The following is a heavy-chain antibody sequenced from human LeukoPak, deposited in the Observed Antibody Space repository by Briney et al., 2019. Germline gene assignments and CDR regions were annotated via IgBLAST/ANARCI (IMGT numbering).Heavy chain of an antibody. CDR1: GFTFSSYG. D-gene: IGHD6-19*01. CDR3: AKDRSGWVEAFDI. V-gene: IGHV3-30*18. Sequence: GGSLGPSCAASGFTFSSYGMHWVRQAPGKGLEWVAVISYDGSNKYYAESVKGRFTISRDNSKNTLYLQMNSLRAEDTAVYYCAKDRSGWVEAFDIWGQGTMVTVSS. J-gene: IGHJ3*02. CDR2: ISYDGSNK.